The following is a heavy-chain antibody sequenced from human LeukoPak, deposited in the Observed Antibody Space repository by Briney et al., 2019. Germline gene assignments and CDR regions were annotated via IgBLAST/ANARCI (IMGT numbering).Heavy chain of an antibody. Sequence: GASLKISCKGSGYSFASFWIGWVRQMPGKGLEWMGVIYPADSDTRYSPSFQGQVTISADKSTSTAYLQWSTLKASDTAIYYCARQSAAAQYTNWFDPWGQGTLVTVSS. CDR2: IYPADSDT. CDR1: GYSFASFW. V-gene: IGHV5-51*01. CDR3: ARQSAAAQYTNWFDP. J-gene: IGHJ5*02. D-gene: IGHD2-2*01.